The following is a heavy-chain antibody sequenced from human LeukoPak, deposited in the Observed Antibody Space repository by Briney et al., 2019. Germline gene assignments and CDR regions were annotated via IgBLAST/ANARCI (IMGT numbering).Heavy chain of an antibody. V-gene: IGHV1-69*05. Sequence: AVKVSCKASGGTFSSYAISWVRQAPGQGLEWMGGIIPIFGTANYAQKFQGRVTITTDESTSTAYMELSSLRSEDTAVYYCARDVSSGYYYDLDYWGQGTLVTVSS. CDR1: GGTFSSYA. CDR3: ARDVSSGYYYDLDY. D-gene: IGHD3-22*01. CDR2: IIPIFGTA. J-gene: IGHJ4*02.